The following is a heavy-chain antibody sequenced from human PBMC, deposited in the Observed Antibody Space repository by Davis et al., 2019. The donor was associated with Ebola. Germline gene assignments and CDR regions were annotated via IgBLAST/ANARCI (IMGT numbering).Heavy chain of an antibody. CDR2: ISYDGSNK. J-gene: IGHJ4*02. D-gene: IGHD6-19*01. CDR1: GFTFSSYG. V-gene: IGHV3-30*18. CDR3: AKVGWLNY. Sequence: GESLKISCAASGFTFSSYGMHWVRQAPGKGLEWVAVISYDGSNKYYADSVKGRFTISRDNSKNTLYLQMNSLRAEDTAVYYCAKVGWLNYWGQGTLVTVSS.